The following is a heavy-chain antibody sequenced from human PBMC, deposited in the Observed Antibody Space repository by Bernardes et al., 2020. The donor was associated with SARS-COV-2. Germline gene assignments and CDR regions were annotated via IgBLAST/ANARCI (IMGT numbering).Heavy chain of an antibody. CDR1: GFTVSSNY. CDR2: IYSGGST. V-gene: IGHV3-53*04. J-gene: IGHJ6*02. D-gene: IGHD1-26*01. CDR3: ASRTLVGATHYYYYYGMDV. Sequence: GSLRLSCAASGFTVSSNYMSWVRQAPGKGLEWVSVIYSGGSTYYADSVKGRFTISRHNSKNTLYLQMNSLRAEDTAVYYCASRTLVGATHYYYYYGMDVWGQGTTVTVSS.